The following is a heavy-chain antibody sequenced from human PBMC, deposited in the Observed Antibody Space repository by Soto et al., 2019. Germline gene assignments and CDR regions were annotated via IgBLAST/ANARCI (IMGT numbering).Heavy chain of an antibody. V-gene: IGHV3-30-3*01. Sequence: VAVISFDESNKYYADSVKGRFTISRDNSKNTLSLQLNSLRAEDTAVYYCARDRVGMATIILSLGFDYWGQGTPVTVSS. CDR2: ISFDESNK. CDR3: ARDRVGMATIILSLGFDY. D-gene: IGHD5-12*01. J-gene: IGHJ4*02.